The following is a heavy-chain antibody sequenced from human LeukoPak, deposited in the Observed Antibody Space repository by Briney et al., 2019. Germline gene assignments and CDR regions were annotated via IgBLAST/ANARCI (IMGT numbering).Heavy chain of an antibody. D-gene: IGHD5-24*01. CDR2: IYSGGFT. CDR1: GFNITSNY. CDR3: AREGMGYFDS. V-gene: IGHV3-66*01. Sequence: GGSLRLSCAASGFNITSNYMNWVRQAPGKGLEWVAIIYSGGFTYYRDSVKGRFTIYKDNSKNTVYLQMNSLRVEDTAVYYCAREGMGYFDSWGQGTLVTVSS. J-gene: IGHJ4*02.